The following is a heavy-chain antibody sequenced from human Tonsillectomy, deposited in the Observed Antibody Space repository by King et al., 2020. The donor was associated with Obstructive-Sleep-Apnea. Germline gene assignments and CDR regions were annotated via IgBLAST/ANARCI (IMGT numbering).Heavy chain of an antibody. J-gene: IGHJ4*02. CDR2: IYYSGST. V-gene: IGHV4-39*07. D-gene: IGHD3-3*01. Sequence: QLQESGPGLVKPSETLSLTCTVSGGSISSSSSYWGWIRQPPGKWLEWIGSIYYSGSTYFNPSLKSRLIISVDTSKNQFSLKMGSVTAADTAVYYCARGTYDFWTGYPWTYFDYWGQGTLVTVSS. CDR1: GGSISSSSSY. CDR3: ARGTYDFWTGYPWTYFDY.